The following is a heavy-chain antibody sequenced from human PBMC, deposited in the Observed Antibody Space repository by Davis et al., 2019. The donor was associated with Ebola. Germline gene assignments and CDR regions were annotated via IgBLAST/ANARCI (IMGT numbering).Heavy chain of an antibody. CDR1: GFTFSNAW. D-gene: IGHD4-23*01. CDR2: IKSKTDGGTT. Sequence: PGGSLRLSCAASGFTFSNAWMSWVRQAPGKGLEWVGRIKSKTDGGTTDYAAPVKGRFTISRDDSKNTLYLQMNSLRAEDTAVYYCAKDFYGGNAPEDFQHWGQGTLVTVSS. J-gene: IGHJ1*01. CDR3: AKDFYGGNAPEDFQH. V-gene: IGHV3-15*01.